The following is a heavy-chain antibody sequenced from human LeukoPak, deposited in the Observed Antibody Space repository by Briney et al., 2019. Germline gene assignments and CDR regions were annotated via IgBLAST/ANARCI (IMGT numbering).Heavy chain of an antibody. V-gene: IGHV1-2*02. CDR2: INPNSGGT. Sequence: ASVKVSCKASGYTFTGYYMHWVRQAPGQGLEWMGWINPNSGGTNYAQKFQGRVTMTRDTSISTAYMELSRLRSDDTAVYYCARDPHHLFWSGAKNNWFDPWGQGTLVTVSS. D-gene: IGHD3-3*01. CDR3: ARDPHHLFWSGAKNNWFDP. J-gene: IGHJ5*02. CDR1: GYTFTGYY.